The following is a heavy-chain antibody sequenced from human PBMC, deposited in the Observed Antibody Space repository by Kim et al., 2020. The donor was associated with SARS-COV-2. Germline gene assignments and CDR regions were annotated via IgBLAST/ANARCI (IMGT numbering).Heavy chain of an antibody. V-gene: IGHV3-23*01. J-gene: IGHJ3*02. CDR2: ISDSGDRT. Sequence: GGSLRLSCAASGFTFSSYDINWVRQAPGKGLEWVSGISDSGDRTSYADSVKGRFTISRDNSKKILYLQMNNLRVEDTAVYYCANPIRDAYNRYDGFDMWGQGTMVTVSS. D-gene: IGHD5-12*01. CDR3: ANPIRDAYNRYDGFDM. CDR1: GFTFSSYD.